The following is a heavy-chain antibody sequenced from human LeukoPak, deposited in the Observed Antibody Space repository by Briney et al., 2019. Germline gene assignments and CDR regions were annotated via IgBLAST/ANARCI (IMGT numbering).Heavy chain of an antibody. CDR2: INHSGRT. D-gene: IGHD3-10*01. V-gene: IGHV4-34*01. CDR1: GGSFSGYY. Sequence: SETLSLSCAVSGGSFSGYYWSWIRQPPGKGLEWIGEINHSGRTKYNPSLKSRVNISVDTSKNQFSLKLSSVTAADTAVYYCARRLNYYGSGSYSHLFDYWGQGTLVTVSS. CDR3: ARRLNYYGSGSYSHLFDY. J-gene: IGHJ4*02.